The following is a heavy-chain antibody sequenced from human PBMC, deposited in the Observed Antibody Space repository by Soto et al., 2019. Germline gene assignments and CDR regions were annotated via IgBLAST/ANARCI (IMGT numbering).Heavy chain of an antibody. CDR2: ISAYNGNT. J-gene: IGHJ3*02. CDR3: ARDRHGSYDFWSGPEPAFDI. Sequence: ASVKVSCKASGYTFTSYGISWVRQAPGQGLEWMGWISAYNGNTNYAQKLQGRVTMTTDTSTSTAYMELRSLRSDDTAVYYCARDRHGSYDFWSGPEPAFDIRGQGTTVTVSS. CDR1: GYTFTSYG. D-gene: IGHD3-3*01. V-gene: IGHV1-18*01.